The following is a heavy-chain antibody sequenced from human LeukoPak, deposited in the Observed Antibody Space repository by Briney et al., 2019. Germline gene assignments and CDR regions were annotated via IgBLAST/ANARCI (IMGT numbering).Heavy chain of an antibody. CDR2: ISSSSSTI. Sequence: PGGSLRLSCAASGFTFSSYSMNWVRQAPGKGLEWVSYISSSSSTIYYADSVKGRFTISRDNAKNSLYLQMNSLRAEDTAVYYCAKDMGAVAGLFDYWGQGTLVTVSS. CDR1: GFTFSSYS. J-gene: IGHJ4*02. D-gene: IGHD6-19*01. CDR3: AKDMGAVAGLFDY. V-gene: IGHV3-48*01.